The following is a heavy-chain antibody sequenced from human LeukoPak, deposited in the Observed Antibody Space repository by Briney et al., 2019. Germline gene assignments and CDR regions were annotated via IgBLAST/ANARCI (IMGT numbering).Heavy chain of an antibody. CDR1: GFTFSRYE. D-gene: IGHD3-10*01. V-gene: IGHV3-48*03. J-gene: IGHJ4*02. Sequence: PGGSLRLSCAASGFTFSRYEMIWVRQAPGKGLEWVSYISSGGGNIYYADPVKGRFTISRDSAKSLLYLQMNSLRAEDTAVYYCARVQVVRGVRTNFDYWGQGTLVTVSS. CDR2: ISSGGGNI. CDR3: ARVQVVRGVRTNFDY.